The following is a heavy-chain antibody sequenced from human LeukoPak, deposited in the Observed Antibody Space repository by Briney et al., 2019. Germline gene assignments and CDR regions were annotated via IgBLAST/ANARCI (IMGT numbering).Heavy chain of an antibody. J-gene: IGHJ4*02. CDR2: INPNSGGT. D-gene: IGHD4-17*01. CDR1: GYTFTGYY. V-gene: IGHV1-2*02. CDR3: AREGEHGDSTSQDY. Sequence: ASVKVSCKASGYTFTGYYMHWVRQAPGQGLEWMGWINPNSGGTNYARKFQGRVTMTRDTSISTAYMELSRLRSDDTAVYYCAREGEHGDSTSQDYWGQGTLVTVSS.